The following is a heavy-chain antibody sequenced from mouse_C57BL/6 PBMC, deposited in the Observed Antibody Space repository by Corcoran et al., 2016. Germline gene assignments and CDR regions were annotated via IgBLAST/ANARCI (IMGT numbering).Heavy chain of an antibody. CDR3: SKRSQYYSAMDS. J-gene: IGHJ4*01. CDR1: GYTFTDYY. CDR2: IVPGSGST. Sequence: QVQLQQSGPELVKPGTSVKISCKASGYTFTDYYINWVKQRPGQGREWIGWIVPGSGSTYYIEKFKGKATLTVYQSCSTAYMLLSSLTSADSEVDFCSKRSQYYSAMDSGGQGTSVTVSP. V-gene: IGHV1-75*01.